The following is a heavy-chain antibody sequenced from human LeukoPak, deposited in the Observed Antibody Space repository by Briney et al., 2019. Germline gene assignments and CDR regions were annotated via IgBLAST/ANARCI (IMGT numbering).Heavy chain of an antibody. CDR2: MYPGDSDT. CDR3: ARTLSGGNWDPLRF. CDR1: GYTFTSYW. Sequence: GESLKISCKGSGYTFTSYWIAWVRQMPGKGLEWRGIMYPGDSDTRYSPSFQGQVTISADKSINTAYLQWSSLKASDTAMYYCARTLSGGNWDPLRFWGQGTLVTVSS. V-gene: IGHV5-51*01. J-gene: IGHJ4*02. D-gene: IGHD7-27*01.